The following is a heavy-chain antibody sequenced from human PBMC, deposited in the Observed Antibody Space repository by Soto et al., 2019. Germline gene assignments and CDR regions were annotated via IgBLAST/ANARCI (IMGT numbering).Heavy chain of an antibody. CDR1: GYTVTSYS. V-gene: IGHV1-18*01. Sequence: VKVSCKASGYTVTSYSISWVRQAPGQGLEWMGWISAYNGNTNYAQKLQGRVTMTTDTSTSTAYMELRSLRSDDTAVYYCARGAARPPYYYYMDVWGKGTTVTVSS. D-gene: IGHD6-6*01. CDR3: ARGAARPPYYYYMDV. CDR2: ISAYNGNT. J-gene: IGHJ6*03.